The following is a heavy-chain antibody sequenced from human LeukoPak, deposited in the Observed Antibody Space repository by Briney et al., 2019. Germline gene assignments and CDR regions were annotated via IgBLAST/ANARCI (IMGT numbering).Heavy chain of an antibody. CDR1: GYSFTGYY. V-gene: IGHV1-2*02. CDR2: INPDTGDT. Sequence: ASVKVSCKASGYSFTGYYIHWVRQAPGQGHEWMGWINPDTGDTNFAQKFQGRVSMTRDTSISTAYMDLSRLRSDDTAVYFCARDAENLNYDILTGYYTPPGDYWGQGTLVTVSS. CDR3: ARDAENLNYDILTGYYTPPGDY. J-gene: IGHJ4*02. D-gene: IGHD3-9*01.